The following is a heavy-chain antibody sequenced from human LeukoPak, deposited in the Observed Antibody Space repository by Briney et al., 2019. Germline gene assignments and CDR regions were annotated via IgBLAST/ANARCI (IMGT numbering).Heavy chain of an antibody. CDR3: ARGLAAAGTSRGGFD. D-gene: IGHD6-13*01. CDR1: GGSFNGYY. J-gene: IGHJ4*02. V-gene: IGHV4-34*01. Sequence: SETLSLTCAVYGGSFNGYYWSWIRQPPGKGLEWIGEINHSGSTNYNPSLKSRVTISVDTSKNQFSLKLSSVTAADTAVYYCARGLAAAGTSRGGFDWGQGTLVTVSS. CDR2: INHSGST.